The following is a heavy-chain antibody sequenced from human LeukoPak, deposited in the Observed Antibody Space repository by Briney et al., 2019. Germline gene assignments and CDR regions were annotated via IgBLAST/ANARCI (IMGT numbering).Heavy chain of an antibody. D-gene: IGHD1-26*01. CDR3: ARAGAEPDYYYYYYMDV. J-gene: IGHJ6*03. CDR1: GYTFTSYG. CDR2: ISAYNGNT. Sequence: ASVKVSCKASGYTFTSYGISWVRQAPGQGLEWMGWISAYNGNTNYAQKLQGRVTMTTDTSTSTAYMELRSLRSDDTAVYYCARAGAEPDYYYYYYMDVWGKGTTVTVSS. V-gene: IGHV1-18*01.